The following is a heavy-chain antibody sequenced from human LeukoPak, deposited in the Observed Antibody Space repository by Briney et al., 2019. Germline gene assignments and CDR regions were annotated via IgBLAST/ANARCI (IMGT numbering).Heavy chain of an antibody. Sequence: SETLSLTCTVSGGSISSSSYYWGWIRQPPGKGLEWIGSIYYSGSTYYNPSLKSRVTISVDTSKNQFSLKLSSVTAADTAVYYCAKGISADGYNFERGADYWGQGTLVTVSS. CDR2: IYYSGST. J-gene: IGHJ4*02. CDR1: GGSISSSSYY. D-gene: IGHD5-18*01. CDR3: AKGISADGYNFERGADY. V-gene: IGHV4-39*01.